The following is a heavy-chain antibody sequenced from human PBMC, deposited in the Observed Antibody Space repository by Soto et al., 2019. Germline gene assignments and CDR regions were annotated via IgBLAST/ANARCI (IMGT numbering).Heavy chain of an antibody. D-gene: IGHD3-10*01. CDR1: GFTFSSYG. CDR2: IWYDGSNK. CDR3: ARDQIWFGELFYGMDV. Sequence: GGSLRLSCAASGFTFSSYGMHWVRQAPGKGLEWVAVIWYDGSNKYYADSVKGRFTISRDNSKNTLYLQMNSLRAEDTAVYYCARDQIWFGELFYGMDVWGQGTTVTVSS. J-gene: IGHJ6*02. V-gene: IGHV3-33*01.